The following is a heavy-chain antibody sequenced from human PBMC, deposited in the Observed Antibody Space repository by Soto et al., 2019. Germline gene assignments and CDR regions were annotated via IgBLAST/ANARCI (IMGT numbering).Heavy chain of an antibody. Sequence: PGGSLRLSCAASGFTFSSYSMNWVRQAPGKGLEWVSYISSSSTIYYADSVKGRFTISRDNAKNSLYLQMNSLRAEDTAVYYCAREEDYGGNSFSNYFDYWGQGTLVTVSS. CDR1: GFTFSSYS. CDR2: ISSSSTI. V-gene: IGHV3-48*01. J-gene: IGHJ4*02. CDR3: AREEDYGGNSFSNYFDY. D-gene: IGHD4-17*01.